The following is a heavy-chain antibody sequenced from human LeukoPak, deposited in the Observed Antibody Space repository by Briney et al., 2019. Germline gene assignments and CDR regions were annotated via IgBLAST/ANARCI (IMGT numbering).Heavy chain of an antibody. J-gene: IGHJ4*02. Sequence: SETLSPTCTVSGGSISSYYWSWIRQPPGKGLEWIGYIYYSGSTNYNPSLKSRVTISVDTSKNQFSLKLSSVTAADTAVYYCARAYYGSGSFDYWGQGTLVTVSS. CDR2: IYYSGST. CDR1: GGSISSYY. D-gene: IGHD3-10*01. V-gene: IGHV4-59*01. CDR3: ARAYYGSGSFDY.